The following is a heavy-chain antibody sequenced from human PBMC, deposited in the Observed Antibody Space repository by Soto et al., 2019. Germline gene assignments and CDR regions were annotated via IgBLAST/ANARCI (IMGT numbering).Heavy chain of an antibody. V-gene: IGHV3-23*01. Sequence: GVSLRLSCVASGFTFNNYGMTWVRQAPGKGLEWVSGTTVSGGETYYADSVKGRFTISRDNSKSTLLLQMNSLRAEDTAVYYCGKGGTGDVGDHWGQGTLVTVSS. CDR2: TTVSGGET. CDR3: GKGGTGDVGDH. CDR1: GFTFNNYG. D-gene: IGHD1-26*01. J-gene: IGHJ4*02.